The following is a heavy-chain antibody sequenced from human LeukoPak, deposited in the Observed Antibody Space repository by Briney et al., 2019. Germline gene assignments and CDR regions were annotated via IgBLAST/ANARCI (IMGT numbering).Heavy chain of an antibody. Sequence: KPGGSLRLSCAASGFNFRSYNMNWVRQAPGKGLEWVSYISSSGRYTYYADPVKGRFTISRDNAQNSLYLDMTYLSADDTALYSCERDGVQGYDRDTSGHWDFWGQGILVTVSS. V-gene: IGHV3-21*01. CDR2: ISSSGRYT. CDR3: ERDGVQGYDRDTSGHWDF. CDR1: GFNFRSYN. J-gene: IGHJ4*02. D-gene: IGHD3-22*01.